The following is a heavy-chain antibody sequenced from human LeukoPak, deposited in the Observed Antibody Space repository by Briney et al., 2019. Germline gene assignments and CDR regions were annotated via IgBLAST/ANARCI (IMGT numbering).Heavy chain of an antibody. J-gene: IGHJ4*02. D-gene: IGHD4-17*01. CDR3: AKGGPPYGDYVYFDY. Sequence: PGGSLRLSCAASGFTFSSYAMSWVRQAPGKGLEWVSGISGSGGSTYYADSVKGRFTISRDNSKSTLYLQMNSLRAEDTALYYCAKGGPPYGDYVYFDYWGQGTLVTVSS. CDR1: GFTFSSYA. V-gene: IGHV3-23*01. CDR2: ISGSGGST.